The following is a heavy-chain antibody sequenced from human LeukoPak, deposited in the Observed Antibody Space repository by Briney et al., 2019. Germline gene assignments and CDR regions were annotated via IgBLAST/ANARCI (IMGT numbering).Heavy chain of an antibody. Sequence: ASVKVSCKASGYIFTGYYMHWVRQAPGQGLEWMGWINPNSGGTNYAQKFQGRVTMTRDTSISTAYMELSRLRSDDTAVYYCASGGGSWYAVRGPFDYWGQGTLSPSPQ. CDR2: INPNSGGT. J-gene: IGHJ4*02. D-gene: IGHD6-13*01. CDR1: GYIFTGYY. V-gene: IGHV1-2*02. CDR3: ASGGGSWYAVRGPFDY.